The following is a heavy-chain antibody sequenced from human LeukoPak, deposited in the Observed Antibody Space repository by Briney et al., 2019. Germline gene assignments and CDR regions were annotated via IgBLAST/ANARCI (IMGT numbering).Heavy chain of an antibody. Sequence: SETLSLTCTVSGGSISDYSWSWLRQPPGKGLEWIGYISYTGRTNYNPSLKGRVTISLDASKNQFSLKLDSVTTVDTAMYYCARGGSSTWTAPHYWGQGTLVTVSS. CDR1: GGSISDYS. CDR3: ARGGSSTWTAPHY. J-gene: IGHJ4*02. V-gene: IGHV4-59*01. CDR2: ISYTGRT. D-gene: IGHD6-13*01.